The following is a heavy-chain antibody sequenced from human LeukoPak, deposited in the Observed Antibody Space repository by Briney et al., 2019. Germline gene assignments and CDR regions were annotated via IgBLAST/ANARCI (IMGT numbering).Heavy chain of an antibody. J-gene: IGHJ6*03. V-gene: IGHV3-30*02. CDR1: GFTFSSYG. CDR2: IRFDGSNQ. Sequence: GGSLRLSCAASGFTFSSYGMHWVRQAPGKGLEWVAFIRFDGSNQYYADSVKGRFTISRDNAKNSLYLQMDSLGPEDTAVYYCARDPYSGNYGNDYYYYMDVWGKGTTVTISS. CDR3: ARDPYSGNYGNDYYYYMDV. D-gene: IGHD1-26*01.